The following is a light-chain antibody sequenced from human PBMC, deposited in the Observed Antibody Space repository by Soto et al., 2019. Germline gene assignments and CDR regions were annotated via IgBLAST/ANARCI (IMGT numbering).Light chain of an antibody. CDR1: QSVGNQ. CDR2: RAS. Sequence: DIEMTQSPSTLSASPGERATLTCRASQSVGNQLHWYQQKPGQAPKLLIYRASTRETGIPSRFSGSGSGTEFTLTITSLQSDDFAVYYCQQYYSYWTFGQGTEVEIK. CDR3: QQYYSYWT. V-gene: IGKV3-15*01. J-gene: IGKJ1*01.